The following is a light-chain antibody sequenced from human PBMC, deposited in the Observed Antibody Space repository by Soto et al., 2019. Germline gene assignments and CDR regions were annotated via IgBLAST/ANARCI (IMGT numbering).Light chain of an antibody. J-gene: IGLJ3*02. Sequence: QLVLTQSSSASASLGSSVKLTCTLSSGHSSYIIAWHQQQPGKAPRYLMKLEGRGSYNKGSGVPDRFSGSSSGADRYLTISNLQFEDEADYYFESWESNTWVFGGGTKLPVL. V-gene: IGLV4-60*02. CDR2: LEGRGSY. CDR3: ESWESNTWV. CDR1: SGHSSYI.